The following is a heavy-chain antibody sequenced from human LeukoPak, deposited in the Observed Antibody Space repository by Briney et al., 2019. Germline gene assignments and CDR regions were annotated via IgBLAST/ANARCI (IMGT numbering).Heavy chain of an antibody. D-gene: IGHD6-19*01. CDR1: GFTSRNYP. CDR2: ISSVGGNQ. Sequence: PGGSLRLSCAASGFTSRNYPIHWVRQAPGKGLEWVSIISSVGGNQHYADAVKGRFVISRDNSKNTLYLQMNSLRAEDTAVYYCAKDYQGIAVAGTEYFQHWGQGTLVTVSS. J-gene: IGHJ1*01. V-gene: IGHV3-30*09. CDR3: AKDYQGIAVAGTEYFQH.